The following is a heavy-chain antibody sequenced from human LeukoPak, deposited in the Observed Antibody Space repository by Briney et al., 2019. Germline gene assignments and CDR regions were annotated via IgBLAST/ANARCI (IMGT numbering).Heavy chain of an antibody. Sequence: AASVKVSCKASGYSFNDDYIHWARQAPGQGLEWMGWINPNRGGTSYAQKFQGRVTMTRDTSITTAYMELSSLRSDDTAMYYCARDTCDGVTCYNWFDPWGQGTLVTVSS. CDR3: ARDTCDGVTCYNWFDP. J-gene: IGHJ5*02. V-gene: IGHV1-2*02. CDR1: GYSFNDDY. CDR2: INPNRGGT. D-gene: IGHD4-17*01.